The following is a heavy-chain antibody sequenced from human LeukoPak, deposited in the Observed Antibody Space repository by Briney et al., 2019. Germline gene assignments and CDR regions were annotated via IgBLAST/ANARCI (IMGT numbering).Heavy chain of an antibody. Sequence: SETLSLTCTVSGGSISSGSYYWSWIRQPAGKGLEWIGRIYTSGSTNYNPSLKSRVTISVDTSKNQFSLKLSSVTAADTAVYYCARDNGDYRLDYWGQGTLVTVSS. J-gene: IGHJ4*02. D-gene: IGHD4-17*01. CDR1: GGSISSGSYY. CDR3: ARDNGDYRLDY. V-gene: IGHV4-61*02. CDR2: IYTSGST.